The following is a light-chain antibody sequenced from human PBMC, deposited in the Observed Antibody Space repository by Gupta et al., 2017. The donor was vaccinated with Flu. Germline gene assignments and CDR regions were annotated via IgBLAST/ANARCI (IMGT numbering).Light chain of an antibody. V-gene: IGKV1-5*03. CDR2: KAS. CDR3: QQYNSYPRNS. Sequence: DIQMTQSPSTLSASVGDRVTITCRASQSISSWLAWYQQKPGKAPKLLIYKASSLESGVPSRFSGSGSGTEFTLTISSLQPDDFATYYCQQYNSYPRNSFGQGTKLEIK. J-gene: IGKJ2*03. CDR1: QSISSW.